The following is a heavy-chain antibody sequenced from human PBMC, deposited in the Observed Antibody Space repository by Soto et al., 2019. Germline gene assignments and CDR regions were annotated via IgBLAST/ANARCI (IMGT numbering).Heavy chain of an antibody. CDR1: GGSFSGYY. CDR3: ARFPFSTSSWSNPRYFDS. D-gene: IGHD6-13*01. Sequence: QVQLQQWGAGLLKPSETLSLTCAVSGGSFSGYYWSWIRQTPGKGLEWIGEINHSGFTDYNPSLTSCVTRSVDTSKNHFSLKLTSVTAADTAVYYCARFPFSTSSWSNPRYFDSWGQGTLVTVSS. V-gene: IGHV4-34*01. J-gene: IGHJ4*02. CDR2: INHSGFT.